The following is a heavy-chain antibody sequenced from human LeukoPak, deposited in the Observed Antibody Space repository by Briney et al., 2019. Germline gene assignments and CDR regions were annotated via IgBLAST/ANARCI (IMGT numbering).Heavy chain of an antibody. CDR1: GGSISNYY. Sequence: SETLSLTCTVSGGSISNYYWSWIRQPPGKGLEWIGYIYYSGSTNYNPSLKSRVTISVDTSKNQFSLKLYSVTAADTAVYYCARGSVHYYYYYMDVWGKGTTVTVSS. V-gene: IGHV4-59*01. J-gene: IGHJ6*03. CDR3: ARGSVHYYYYYMDV. D-gene: IGHD3-3*01. CDR2: IYYSGST.